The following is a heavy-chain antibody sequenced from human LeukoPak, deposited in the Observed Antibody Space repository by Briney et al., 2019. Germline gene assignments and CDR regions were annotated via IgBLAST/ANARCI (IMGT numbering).Heavy chain of an antibody. J-gene: IGHJ4*02. CDR3: ARGGLRWYDY. CDR1: GYTLTNYV. Sequence: ASVKVSCKASGYTLTNYVINWVRQAPGQGLEWMGWISAYNGNTNYAQKLQGRLTMTTDTSTSTAYMELRSLRSDDTAVYYCARGGLRWYDYWGQGTLVTVSS. CDR2: ISAYNGNT. D-gene: IGHD4-23*01. V-gene: IGHV1-18*01.